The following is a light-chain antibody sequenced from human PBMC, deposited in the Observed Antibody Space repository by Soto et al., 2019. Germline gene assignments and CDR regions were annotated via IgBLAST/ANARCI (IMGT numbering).Light chain of an antibody. Sequence: QSVLTQPRSLSGSPGQSVTISCTGTSSDVGGYNYVSWYQQHPGKAPKLMIYDVSKRPSGVPDRFSGSKSGNTASLTISGLQAEDEAAYYCCSYAGSYTLGVFGTGTKVTVL. CDR1: SSDVGGYNY. CDR3: CSYAGSYTLGV. CDR2: DVS. J-gene: IGLJ1*01. V-gene: IGLV2-11*01.